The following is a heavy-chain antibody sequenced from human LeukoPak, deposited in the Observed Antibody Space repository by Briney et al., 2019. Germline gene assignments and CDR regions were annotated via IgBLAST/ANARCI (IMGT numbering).Heavy chain of an antibody. CDR2: ISGSGGST. D-gene: IGHD3-10*01. Sequence: GGSLRLSCAASGFTFSSYAMNWVRQAPGKGLEWVSAISGSGGSTYYADSVKGRFTISRDNSKNTLYLQMNSLRAEDTAVYYCAKDMDRVLKESWFDPWGQGTLVTVSS. V-gene: IGHV3-23*01. CDR1: GFTFSSYA. J-gene: IGHJ5*02. CDR3: AKDMDRVLKESWFDP.